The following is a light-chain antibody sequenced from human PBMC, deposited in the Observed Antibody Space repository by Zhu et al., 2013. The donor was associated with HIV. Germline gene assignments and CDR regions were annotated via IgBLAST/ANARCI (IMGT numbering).Light chain of an antibody. CDR2: DAS. CDR1: QSVRTY. J-gene: IGKJ1*01. V-gene: IGKV3-20*01. Sequence: EIVLTQSPVTLSLSPGERATLSCRASQSVRTYMAWYQQKPGQAPRLLIYDASNRVAGVPARFSGSGSGTDFTLTISRLEPEDFAVYYCQQYGSSPRTFGQGTKVEIK. CDR3: QQYGSSPRT.